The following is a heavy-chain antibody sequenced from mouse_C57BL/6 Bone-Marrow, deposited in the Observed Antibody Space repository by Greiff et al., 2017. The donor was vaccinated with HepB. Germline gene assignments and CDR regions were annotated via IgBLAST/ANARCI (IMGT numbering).Heavy chain of an antibody. CDR3: ARYDGYYLFAY. V-gene: IGHV1-50*01. D-gene: IGHD2-3*01. Sequence: QVQLKQPGAELVKPGASVKLSCKASGDTFTSYWMQWVKQRPGPGLEWIGEIDPSDSYTNYNQKFKGKATLTVDTSSSTAYMQLSSLTSEDSAVYYCARYDGYYLFAYWGQGTLVTVSA. CDR1: GDTFTSYW. CDR2: IDPSDSYT. J-gene: IGHJ3*01.